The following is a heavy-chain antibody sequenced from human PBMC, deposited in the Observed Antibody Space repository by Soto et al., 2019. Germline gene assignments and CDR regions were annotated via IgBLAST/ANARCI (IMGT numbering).Heavy chain of an antibody. Sequence: QVQLVQSGAEEKKPGASVKVSCKASGYTFTSYAMHWVRQAPGQRLEWMGWINAGNGNTKYSQKFQGRVTITRDTSASTAYMELSSLRSEDTAVYYCARSIVVEPALDYWGQGTLVTVSS. J-gene: IGHJ4*02. D-gene: IGHD2-21*02. CDR1: GYTFTSYA. CDR2: INAGNGNT. CDR3: ARSIVVEPALDY. V-gene: IGHV1-3*05.